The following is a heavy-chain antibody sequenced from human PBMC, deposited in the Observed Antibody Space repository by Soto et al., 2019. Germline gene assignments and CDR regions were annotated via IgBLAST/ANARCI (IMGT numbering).Heavy chain of an antibody. CDR3: ARDKYCSSTSCYPDVYWYFDL. Sequence: SETLSLTCTVYGGSISSSSYYWGWIRQPPGKGLEWIGRIYYSGCTYYNPSLKSRVTISVDTSKNQFSLKLSSVTAADTAVYYCARDKYCSSTSCYPDVYWYFDLWGRGTLVTVSS. D-gene: IGHD2-2*01. J-gene: IGHJ2*01. CDR1: GGSISSSSYY. CDR2: IYYSGCT. V-gene: IGHV4-39*07.